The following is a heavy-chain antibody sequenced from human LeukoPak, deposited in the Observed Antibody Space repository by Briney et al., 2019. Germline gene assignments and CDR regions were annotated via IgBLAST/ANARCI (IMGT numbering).Heavy chain of an antibody. CDR3: AKPYDFWSGYPWY. V-gene: IGHV3-30*02. CDR2: IRFNGTTK. Sequence: GGSLRLSCAASGFTFSTYGMQWVRQAPGKGLEWVALIRFNGTTKYYADSVKGRFTISRDNSKNTLYLQMNNLRAEDTAVYYCAKPYDFWSGYPWYWGQGTLVTVSS. J-gene: IGHJ4*02. D-gene: IGHD3-3*01. CDR1: GFTFSTYG.